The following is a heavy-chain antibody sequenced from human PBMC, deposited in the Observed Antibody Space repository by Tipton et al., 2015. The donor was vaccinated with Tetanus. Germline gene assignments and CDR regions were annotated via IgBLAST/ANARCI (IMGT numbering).Heavy chain of an antibody. CDR1: GGSISSGGYY. Sequence: TLSLTCSVSGGSISSGGYYWTWIRQHPGKGLEWIGYIYYSGSTYYNPSLQSRVTISVDTSKNQFSLRLSSVTAADTAVYYCARGYSAYDYWGQGSPVTVSS. J-gene: IGHJ4*02. CDR3: ARGYSAYDY. D-gene: IGHD5-12*01. CDR2: IYYSGST. V-gene: IGHV4-31*03.